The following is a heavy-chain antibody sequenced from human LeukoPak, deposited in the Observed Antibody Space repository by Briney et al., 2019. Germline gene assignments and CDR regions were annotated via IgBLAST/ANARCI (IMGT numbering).Heavy chain of an antibody. J-gene: IGHJ4*02. Sequence: GESLKISCKGSGYSFTSYWIGWVRQMPGKGLEWIGIIYPGDSDTRYSPSFQGQVTISADKSISTAYLQWSSLKASDTAMYYCARHRPYYDFWSGSDYWGQGTLVTVSS. CDR1: GYSFTSYW. CDR2: IYPGDSDT. CDR3: ARHRPYYDFWSGSDY. V-gene: IGHV5-51*01. D-gene: IGHD3-3*01.